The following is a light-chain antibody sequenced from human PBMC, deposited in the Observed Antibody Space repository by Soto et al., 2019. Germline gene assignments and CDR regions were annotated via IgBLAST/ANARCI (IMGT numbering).Light chain of an antibody. CDR2: GAS. J-gene: IGKJ2*01. V-gene: IGKV3-15*01. Sequence: EIVMTQSPATVSVSPGERATLSCRASQSVSSNLDWYLQKPGQAPRLLIYGASARATNISTRFSGSGSGTEFTLTISSLQSEDCAIYYCHQYKNWPYTFGQGTKLEIK. CDR3: HQYKNWPYT. CDR1: QSVSSN.